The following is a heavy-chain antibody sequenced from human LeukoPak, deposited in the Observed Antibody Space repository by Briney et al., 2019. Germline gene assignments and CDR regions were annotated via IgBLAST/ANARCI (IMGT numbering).Heavy chain of an antibody. Sequence: SETLSLTCTVSGGSISSYYWSWIRQPPGKGLEWIGYIYYSGSTNYNPSLKSRVTISVDTSKNQFSLKLSSVTAADTAVYYCARHYCSASKCYYFDYWGQGTLVTVSS. CDR2: IYYSGST. CDR3: ARHYCSASKCYYFDY. V-gene: IGHV4-59*08. J-gene: IGHJ4*02. D-gene: IGHD2-15*01. CDR1: GGSISSYY.